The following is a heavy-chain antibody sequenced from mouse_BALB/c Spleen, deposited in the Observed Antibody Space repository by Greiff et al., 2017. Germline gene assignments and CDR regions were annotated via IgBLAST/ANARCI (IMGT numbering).Heavy chain of an antibody. CDR1: GFNIKDYY. V-gene: IGHV14-4*02. J-gene: IGHJ2*01. CDR2: IDPENGDT. Sequence: VQLQQSGAELVRSGASVKLSCTASGFNIKDYYMHWVKQRPEQGLEWIGWIDPENGDTEYAPKFQGKATMTADTSSNTAYLQLSSLTSEDTAVYYCDALVATDYWGQGTTVTVSS. D-gene: IGHD1-1*01. CDR3: DALVATDY.